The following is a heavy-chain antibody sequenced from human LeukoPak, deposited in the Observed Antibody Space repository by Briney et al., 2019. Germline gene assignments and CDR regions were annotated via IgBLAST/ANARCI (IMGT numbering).Heavy chain of an antibody. J-gene: IGHJ4*02. CDR2: IIPIFGIA. CDR3: AREGTTYYFDY. D-gene: IGHD1-7*01. CDR1: GGTFSSYA. V-gene: IGHV1-69*04. Sequence: SVKVSCKASGGTFSSYAINWVRQAPGQGLEWMGRIIPIFGIANYAQKFQGRVTITADKSTSTAYMELSSLRSEDTAVYYCAREGTTYYFDYWGQGTLVTVSS.